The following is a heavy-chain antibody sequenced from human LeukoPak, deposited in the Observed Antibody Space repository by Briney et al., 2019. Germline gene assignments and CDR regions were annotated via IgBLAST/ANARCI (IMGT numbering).Heavy chain of an antibody. Sequence: GGSLRLSCAASGFTFRTYWISWVRQAPGKGLEWVANIKEDGSEKYYVDSVKGRFTISTDDAKNSLYLQMNSLRAEDTAVYYCTRGGYWGQGTLVTVSS. CDR2: IKEDGSEK. J-gene: IGHJ4*02. V-gene: IGHV3-7*04. CDR1: GFTFRTYW. CDR3: TRGGY.